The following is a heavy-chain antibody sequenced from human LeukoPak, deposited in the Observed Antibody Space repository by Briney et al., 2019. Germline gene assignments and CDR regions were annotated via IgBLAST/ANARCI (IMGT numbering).Heavy chain of an antibody. J-gene: IGHJ5*02. CDR2: IYYSGST. Sequence: SETLSLACTVSGGSISSSSYYWGWIRQPPGKGLEWIGSIYYSGSTYYNPSLKSRVTISVDTSKNQFSLKLSSVTAADTAVYYCARHGFVCFDPWGQGTLVTVSS. CDR3: ARHGFVCFDP. V-gene: IGHV4-39*01. CDR1: GGSISSSSYY. D-gene: IGHD3-16*01.